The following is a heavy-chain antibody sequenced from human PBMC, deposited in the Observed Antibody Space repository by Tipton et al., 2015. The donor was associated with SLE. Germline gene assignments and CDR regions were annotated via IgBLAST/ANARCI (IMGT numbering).Heavy chain of an antibody. Sequence: SLRLSCAASGFTFSSYEMNWVRQAPGKGLEWISYISGSGNTIYYADSVKGRFTISRDTSKNTVYLQMNSLRVEDSGVYFCGRDTHSESRSDVWGQGTVVTVSP. CDR3: GRDTHSESRSDV. D-gene: IGHD3-10*01. J-gene: IGHJ3*01. CDR2: ISGSGNTI. CDR1: GFTFSSYE. V-gene: IGHV3-48*03.